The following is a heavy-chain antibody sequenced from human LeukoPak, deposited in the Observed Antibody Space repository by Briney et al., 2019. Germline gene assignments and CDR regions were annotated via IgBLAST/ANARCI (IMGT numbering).Heavy chain of an antibody. CDR3: ARRTPYSSSLDY. CDR2: IYYSGNT. CDR1: GDSIRSTTYY. V-gene: IGHV4-39*01. D-gene: IGHD6-13*01. J-gene: IGHJ4*02. Sequence: SETLSLTCSVSGDSIRSTTYYWGWIRQPPGKGLEWIGSIYYSGNTYYNPSLMSRVTISVDTSKNQFSLKLSSVTAADTAVYYCARRTPYSSSLDYWGQGTLVTVSS.